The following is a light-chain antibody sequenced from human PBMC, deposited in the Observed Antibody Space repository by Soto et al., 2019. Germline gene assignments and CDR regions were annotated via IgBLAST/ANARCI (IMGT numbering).Light chain of an antibody. CDR2: AAS. CDR1: QYISNY. J-gene: IGKJ4*01. Sequence: DLQMTQSPSSLSASVGDRVTITCRASQYISNYLNWYRRKPGEAPKLLIFAASTLHSGVASRFSGSGSGTDFTLTISSLPPEDFATYYCQQSWSVPLTCGGGTKVEIK. V-gene: IGKV1-39*01. CDR3: QQSWSVPLT.